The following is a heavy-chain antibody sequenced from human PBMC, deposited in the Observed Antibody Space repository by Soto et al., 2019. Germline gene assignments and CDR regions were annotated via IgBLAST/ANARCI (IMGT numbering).Heavy chain of an antibody. CDR2: ISSSSSYI. CDR1: GFTFSSYS. J-gene: IGHJ5*02. V-gene: IGHV3-21*01. D-gene: IGHD3-10*01. CDR3: ARGGVTDWFDP. Sequence: EVQLVESGGGLVKPGGSLRLSCAASGFTFSSYSMNWVRQAPGKGLEWVSSISSSSSYIYYADSVKGRFTISRDNAKNSLYLQINSLRAEDTAVYYCARGGVTDWFDPWGQGTLVTVSS.